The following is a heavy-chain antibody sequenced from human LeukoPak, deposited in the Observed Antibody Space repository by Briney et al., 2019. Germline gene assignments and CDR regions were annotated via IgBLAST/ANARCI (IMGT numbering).Heavy chain of an antibody. CDR3: ARNGWRKEYQLLSDDY. Sequence: ASVKVSCKASGYTFTSYGISWVRQAPGQGLEWMGWISAYNGNTNYAQKLQGRATMTTDTSTSTAYMELRSLRSDDTAVYYCARNGWRKEYQLLSDDYWGQGTLVTVSS. J-gene: IGHJ4*02. CDR1: GYTFTSYG. CDR2: ISAYNGNT. D-gene: IGHD2-2*01. V-gene: IGHV1-18*04.